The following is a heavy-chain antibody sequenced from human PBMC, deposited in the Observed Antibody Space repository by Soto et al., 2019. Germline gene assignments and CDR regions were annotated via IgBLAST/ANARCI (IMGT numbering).Heavy chain of an antibody. J-gene: IGHJ5*02. Sequence: SETLCLTCTVSGGSIISSSYYWGWIRQPPGKGLEWTGSIYYSGSTYYNPSLKSRVTISVDTSKNQFSLELSSVTAADAAVYYCARGGEGCNSTSCYENWFDPWGQGTLVTVSS. CDR3: ARGGEGCNSTSCYENWFDP. V-gene: IGHV4-39*01. CDR2: IYYSGST. D-gene: IGHD2-2*01. CDR1: GGSIISSSYY.